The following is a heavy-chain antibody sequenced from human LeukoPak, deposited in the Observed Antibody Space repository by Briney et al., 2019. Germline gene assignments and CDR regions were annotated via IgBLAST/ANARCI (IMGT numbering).Heavy chain of an antibody. Sequence: PGGSLRLSCVASGFTFSNYSMNWVRQAPGKGLEWVSSISSSSSYTHYADSVKGRFTISTDNAKNSLFLQMNSLRAEDTAVYYCARSTLRLGELSYPGDYYYYYYMDVWGKGITVTISS. D-gene: IGHD3-16*02. V-gene: IGHV3-21*06. CDR2: ISSSSSYT. CDR1: GFTFSNYS. CDR3: ARSTLRLGELSYPGDYYYYYYMDV. J-gene: IGHJ6*03.